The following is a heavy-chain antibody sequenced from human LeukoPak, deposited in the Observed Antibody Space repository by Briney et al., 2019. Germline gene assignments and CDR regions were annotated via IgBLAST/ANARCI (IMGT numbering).Heavy chain of an antibody. J-gene: IGHJ3*02. D-gene: IGHD5-24*01. CDR3: ARDWGDGYTSDAFDI. V-gene: IGHV3-53*01. Sequence: PGGSLRLSCAASGFTVSSSYMSWVRQASGKGLEWVSVIYSGGSTYYADSVKGRFTISRDNSKNTLYLQMNSLRAEDTAVYYCARDWGDGYTSDAFDIWGQGTMVTVSS. CDR1: GFTVSSSY. CDR2: IYSGGST.